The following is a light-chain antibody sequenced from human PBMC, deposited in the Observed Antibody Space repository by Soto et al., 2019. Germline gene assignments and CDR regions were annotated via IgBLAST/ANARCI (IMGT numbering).Light chain of an antibody. J-gene: IGLJ2*01. CDR1: SSDVGGYNY. CDR3: SSYTSSSTRHVV. V-gene: IGLV2-14*01. Sequence: QSALTQPASVSGSPGQSITISCTGTSSDVGGYNYVTWYQQHPGKAPKLMIYDVSNRPSGVSNRFSGSKPGNTASQTISGLQAEDEADYYCSSYTSSSTRHVVFGGGTKLTVL. CDR2: DVS.